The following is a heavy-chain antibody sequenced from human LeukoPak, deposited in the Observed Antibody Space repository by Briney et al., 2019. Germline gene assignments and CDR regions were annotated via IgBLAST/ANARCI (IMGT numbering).Heavy chain of an antibody. D-gene: IGHD3-22*01. V-gene: IGHV3-66*01. CDR3: ARSSLNYYDSSGYGAINY. Sequence: GGSLRLFCAASGLTVSSNYMSWVRQAPGKGLEWVSVNYSGGSTYYADSVKGRFTISRDNPKNTLYLQMNSLRAEDTAVYYCARSSLNYYDSSGYGAINYWGQGTLVTVSS. CDR2: NYSGGST. J-gene: IGHJ4*02. CDR1: GLTVSSNY.